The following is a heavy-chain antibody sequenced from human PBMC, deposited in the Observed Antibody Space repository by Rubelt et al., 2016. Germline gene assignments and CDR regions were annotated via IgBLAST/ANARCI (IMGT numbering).Heavy chain of an antibody. CDR3: ARWGFKREGIAASDTRAFDI. J-gene: IGHJ3*02. CDR2: IGAGAGGAGT. V-gene: IGHV3-23*01. D-gene: IGHD6-13*01. CDR1: SYS. Sequence: SYSMNWVRQAPGKGLEWVSGIGAGAGGAGTYYADSVKGRVTISRDNSKNTLYLQMNSLRAEDTAIYYCARWGFKREGIAASDTRAFDIWGQGTKVTVSS.